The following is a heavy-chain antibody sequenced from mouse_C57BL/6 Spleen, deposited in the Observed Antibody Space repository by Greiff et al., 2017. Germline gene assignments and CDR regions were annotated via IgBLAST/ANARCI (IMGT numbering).Heavy chain of an antibody. CDR2: IYPRAGST. Sequence: VQVVESDAELVKPGASVKISCKVSGYTFTDHTIHWMKQRPEQGLEWIGYIYPRAGSTKYNEKFKGKATFTVDKSSSTAYMQLNSLTSEDSAVYFGARGDYDYDGDVWGTGTTVTVSS. V-gene: IGHV1-78*01. J-gene: IGHJ1*03. D-gene: IGHD2-4*01. CDR1: GYTFTDHT. CDR3: ARGDYDYDGDV.